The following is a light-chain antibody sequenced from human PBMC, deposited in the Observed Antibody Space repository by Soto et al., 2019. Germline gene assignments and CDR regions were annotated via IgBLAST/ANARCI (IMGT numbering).Light chain of an antibody. V-gene: IGLV1-40*01. Sequence: QSVLTQPPSVSGAPGQRVTISCTGSSSNIGAGYDVHWYQQLPVTAPKLLIYGNSNRPSGVPDRFSGSKSGTSASLAITGLQAEDEADYYFQSYDSSLSVVFGGGTKLTVL. CDR3: QSYDSSLSVV. CDR2: GNS. J-gene: IGLJ3*02. CDR1: SSNIGAGYD.